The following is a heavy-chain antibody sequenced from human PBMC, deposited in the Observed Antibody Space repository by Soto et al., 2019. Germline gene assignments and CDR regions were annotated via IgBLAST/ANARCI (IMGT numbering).Heavy chain of an antibody. V-gene: IGHV1-18*01. Sequence: QVQLVQSGAEVKKPGASVKVSCKASGYTFTSYGISWVRQAPGQGLEWMGWISSYNGNTKYAQKLQGRVTMTTDTTTRTAYMEVRSLRSDDTAVYYCARDLAGGLVDYWGQGTLFTVSS. CDR3: ARDLAGGLVDY. D-gene: IGHD6-19*01. CDR1: GYTFTSYG. CDR2: ISSYNGNT. J-gene: IGHJ4*02.